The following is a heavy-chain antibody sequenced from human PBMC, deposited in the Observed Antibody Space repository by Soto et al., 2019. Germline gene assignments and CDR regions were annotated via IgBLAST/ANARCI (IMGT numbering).Heavy chain of an antibody. Sequence: SETLSLTCTVSGGSISSYYWSWIRQPPGKGLEWIGYIYYSGSANYNPSLKSRVTISVDTSKNQFSLKLSSVTAADTAVYYCARYHYGYSSGWYYFDYWGQGTLVTVSS. V-gene: IGHV4-59*01. J-gene: IGHJ4*02. CDR3: ARYHYGYSSGWYYFDY. CDR1: GGSISSYY. CDR2: IYYSGSA. D-gene: IGHD6-19*01.